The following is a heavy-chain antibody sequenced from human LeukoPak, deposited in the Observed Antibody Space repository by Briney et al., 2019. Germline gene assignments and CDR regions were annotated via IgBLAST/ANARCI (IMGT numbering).Heavy chain of an antibody. Sequence: VASVKVSCKASGGTFSSYAISWVRQAPGQGLEWMGGIIPIFGTANYAQKFQGRVTITTDVSTSTAYMELSSLRSEDTAVYYCASPGYSYGLRTFDYWGQGTLVTVSS. V-gene: IGHV1-69*05. J-gene: IGHJ4*02. CDR2: IIPIFGTA. D-gene: IGHD5-18*01. CDR1: GGTFSSYA. CDR3: ASPGYSYGLRTFDY.